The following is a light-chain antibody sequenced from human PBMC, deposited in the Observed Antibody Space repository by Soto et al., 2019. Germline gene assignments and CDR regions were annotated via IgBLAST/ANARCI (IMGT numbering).Light chain of an antibody. CDR3: LQYHNYSA. CDR1: QRISTY. Sequence: IHMTHLPSTLPASLRDTINITCRASQRISTYFAWYQQRPGKAPRLLIYGASPLETGIPARFSGSGSGTEFTLTISSLQSEDFAAYSCLQYHNYSAFGQGTKVDIK. J-gene: IGKJ1*01. CDR2: GAS. V-gene: IGKV1-5*01.